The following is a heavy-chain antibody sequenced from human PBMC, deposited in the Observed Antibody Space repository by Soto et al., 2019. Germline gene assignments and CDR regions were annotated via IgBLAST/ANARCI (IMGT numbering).Heavy chain of an antibody. Sequence: QVQLQQWGAGLLKPSETLSLTCAVYGGSFSGYYWSWIRQPPGKGLEWIGEINHSGSTNYNPSLXARFTTSVDTXXTXFXXKLRSVTAADTAVYYCARGGNYSVSSGSEAHLFDYWGQGTLVTVSS. CDR1: GGSFSGYY. V-gene: IGHV4-34*01. D-gene: IGHD3-22*01. J-gene: IGHJ4*02. CDR3: ARGGNYSVSSGSEAHLFDY. CDR2: INHSGST.